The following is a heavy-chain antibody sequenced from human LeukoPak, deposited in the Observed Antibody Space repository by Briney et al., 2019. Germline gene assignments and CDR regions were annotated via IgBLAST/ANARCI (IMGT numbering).Heavy chain of an antibody. D-gene: IGHD5-18*01. CDR2: IYYTGTT. Sequence: SETLSLTCTVSGGSISGYYWSWIRRPPGKGLEWIGYIYYTGTTDYNPSLKSRVTISVDTSKNQFSLNLSSVTAADTAVYYCARVHTAMVIVDYWGQGTLVTVSS. CDR1: GGSISGYY. J-gene: IGHJ4*02. V-gene: IGHV4-59*01. CDR3: ARVHTAMVIVDY.